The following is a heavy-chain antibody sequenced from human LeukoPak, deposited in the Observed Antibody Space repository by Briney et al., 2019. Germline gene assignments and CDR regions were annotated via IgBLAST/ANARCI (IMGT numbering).Heavy chain of an antibody. V-gene: IGHV1-24*01. CDR1: GYTLTELS. CDR3: VISYSSSWFAY. D-gene: IGHD6-13*01. Sequence: GASVKVSCKVSGYTLTELSMHWVRQAPGKGLEWMGGFDREEGETIYAQKFQGRVTMTEDTSTDTAYMELSSLRSEDTAVYYCVISYSSSWFAYWGQGTLVTVSS. J-gene: IGHJ4*02. CDR2: FDREEGET.